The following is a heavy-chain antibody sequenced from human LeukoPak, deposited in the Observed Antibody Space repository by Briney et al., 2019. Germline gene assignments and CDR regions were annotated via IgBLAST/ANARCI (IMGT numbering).Heavy chain of an antibody. CDR2: ISGSGAST. CDR3: AKDTEDSSGRQGFDP. J-gene: IGHJ5*02. V-gene: IGHV3-23*01. Sequence: GGSLRLSCAASGFTFNSYGMSWVRQAPGKGLEWVSGISGSGASTYYADSVKGRFTISRDNSKNTLYLQMNSLRAEDTAVYYCAKDTEDSSGRQGFDPWGQGTLVTVSS. D-gene: IGHD3-22*01. CDR1: GFTFNSYG.